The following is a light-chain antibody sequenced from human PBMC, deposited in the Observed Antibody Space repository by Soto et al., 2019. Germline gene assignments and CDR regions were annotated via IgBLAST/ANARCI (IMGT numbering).Light chain of an antibody. CDR2: DAS. Sequence: EIVLTQSPATLSLSPGERATLSCRASQSVSSYLAWYQQKPGQAPRLLIYDASNRATGIPARFSGSGSGTGLPLHNRRLKAEDFAVYYCQQRSNWPPRLTFGGGTKVEIK. J-gene: IGKJ4*01. CDR1: QSVSSY. V-gene: IGKV3-11*01. CDR3: QQRSNWPPRLT.